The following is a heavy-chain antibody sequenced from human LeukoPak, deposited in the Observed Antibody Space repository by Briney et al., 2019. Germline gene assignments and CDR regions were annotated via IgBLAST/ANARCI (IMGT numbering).Heavy chain of an antibody. V-gene: IGHV3-23*01. CDR2: ISGSGGST. CDR1: GFTFSSYA. CDR3: AKVGSFDSSGYYYWYFQH. Sequence: GGSLRLSCAASGFTFSSYAMSWVRQAPGKGLEWVSAISGSGGSTYYADSVKGRFTISRDNSKNTLYLQMNSLRAEDTAVYYCAKVGSFDSSGYYYWYFQHWGQGTLVTVSS. D-gene: IGHD3-22*01. J-gene: IGHJ1*01.